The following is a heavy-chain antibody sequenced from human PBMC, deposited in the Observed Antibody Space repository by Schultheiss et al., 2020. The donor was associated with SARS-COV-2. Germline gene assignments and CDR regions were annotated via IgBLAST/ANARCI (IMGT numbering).Heavy chain of an antibody. J-gene: IGHJ6*02. CDR3: ARDGYYYYYGMDV. Sequence: SQTLSLTCTVSGGSISSYYWSWIRQPPGKGLEWIGRIYHSGSTYYNPSLKSRVTISVDTSKNQFSLKLSSVTAADTAVYYCARDGYYYYYGMDVWGQGTTVTVSS. CDR2: IYHSGST. CDR1: GGSISSYY. V-gene: IGHV4-59*12.